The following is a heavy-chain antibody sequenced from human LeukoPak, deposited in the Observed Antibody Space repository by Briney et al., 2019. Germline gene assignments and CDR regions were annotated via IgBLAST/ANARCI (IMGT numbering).Heavy chain of an antibody. D-gene: IGHD3-10*01. J-gene: IGHJ6*03. CDR1: GFTFSSYT. CDR2: ISSTGTYK. V-gene: IGHV3-21*01. Sequence: GGSLRPSCAASGFTFSSYTMNWVRQAPGKGLEWVSSISSTGTYKYYADSVKGRFTISRDNAKNSLYLQMNSLRAEDTAVYYCARGGPGNYYYYMDVWGKGTTVTVSS. CDR3: ARGGPGNYYYYMDV.